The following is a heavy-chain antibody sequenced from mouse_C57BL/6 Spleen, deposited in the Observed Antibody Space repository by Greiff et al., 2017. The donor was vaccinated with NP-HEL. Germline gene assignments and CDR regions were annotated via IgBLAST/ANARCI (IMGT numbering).Heavy chain of an antibody. CDR2: IHPNSGST. CDR1: GYTFTSYW. J-gene: IGHJ4*01. Sequence: VKLQQPGAELVKPGASVKLSCKASGYTFTSYWMHWVKQRPGQGLEWIGMIHPNSGSTNYNEKFKSKATLTVDKSSSTAYMQLSSLTSEDSAVYYCARGDPHYYAMDYWGQGTSVTVSS. CDR3: ARGDPHYYAMDY. V-gene: IGHV1-64*01.